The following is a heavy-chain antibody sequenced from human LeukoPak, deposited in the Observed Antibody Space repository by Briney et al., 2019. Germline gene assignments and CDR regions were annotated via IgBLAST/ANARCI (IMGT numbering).Heavy chain of an antibody. Sequence: SETLSLTCTVPGGSISSNSYYWGWIRQPPGKGLEWIGSIYYSGSTYYNPSLKSRVTISVDTSKNQFSLKLSSVTAADTAVYYCARHGTGYSSSWYYFDYWGRGTLVTVSS. CDR1: GGSISSNSYY. D-gene: IGHD6-13*01. V-gene: IGHV4-39*01. CDR3: ARHGTGYSSSWYYFDY. CDR2: IYYSGST. J-gene: IGHJ4*02.